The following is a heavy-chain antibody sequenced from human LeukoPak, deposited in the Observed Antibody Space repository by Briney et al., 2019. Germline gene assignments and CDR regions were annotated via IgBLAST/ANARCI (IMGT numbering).Heavy chain of an antibody. D-gene: IGHD2-21*02. V-gene: IGHV4-39*01. CDR2: IYYSGST. J-gene: IGHJ3*02. CDR3: ARYCGGDCRNAFDI. CDR1: GGSFSGYY. Sequence: TSETLSLTCAVYGGSFSGYYWGWIHQPPGKGLEWIGSIYYSGSTYYNPSLKSRVTISVDTSKNQFSLKLSSVTAADTAVYYCARYCGGDCRNAFDIWGQGTVVTVSS.